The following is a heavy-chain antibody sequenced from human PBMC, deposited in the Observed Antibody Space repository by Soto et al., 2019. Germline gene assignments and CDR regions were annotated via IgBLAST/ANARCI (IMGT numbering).Heavy chain of an antibody. D-gene: IGHD2-15*01. CDR1: GVSIDSGYW. Sequence: SETLSLTCGVSGVSIDSGYWWGWVRQPPGKDLEWLGDMSHGGSTNYNPSLKSRVTILVDTSKNQFSLKLSSVTAADTAVYYCARDVVVAATSYAFDIWGQGTMVTVSS. J-gene: IGHJ3*02. V-gene: IGHV4-4*02. CDR2: MSHGGST. CDR3: ARDVVVAATSYAFDI.